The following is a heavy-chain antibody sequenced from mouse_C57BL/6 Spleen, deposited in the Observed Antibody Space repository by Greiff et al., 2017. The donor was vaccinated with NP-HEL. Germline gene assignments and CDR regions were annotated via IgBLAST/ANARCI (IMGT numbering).Heavy chain of an antibody. CDR1: GYTFTDYY. V-gene: IGHV1-26*01. CDR2: INPNNGGT. J-gene: IGHJ4*01. CDR3: AREDYGSRTGAMDY. Sequence: VQLQQSGPELVKPGASVKISCKASGYTFTDYYMNWVKQSHGKSLEWIGGINPNNGGTSYNQKFKGKATLTVDKSSSTAYMELRSLTSEDSAVYYCAREDYGSRTGAMDYWGQGTSVTVSS. D-gene: IGHD1-1*01.